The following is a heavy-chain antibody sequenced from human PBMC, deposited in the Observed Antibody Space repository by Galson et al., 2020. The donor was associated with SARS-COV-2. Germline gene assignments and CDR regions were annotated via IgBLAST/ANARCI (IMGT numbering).Heavy chain of an antibody. D-gene: IGHD2-15*01. CDR3: ARGLRSTATFDY. Sequence: LSLSCTVSGGSISSGAYYWTWIRQHPGKGLEYIGHIYYSGSTYYNPSLKSRVTMSLSTSENRFSLEVTSMTAADTAVYYCARGLRSTATFDYWGPGALVTVSS. V-gene: IGHV4-31*03. CDR1: GGSISSGAYY. J-gene: IGHJ4*02. CDR2: IYYSGST.